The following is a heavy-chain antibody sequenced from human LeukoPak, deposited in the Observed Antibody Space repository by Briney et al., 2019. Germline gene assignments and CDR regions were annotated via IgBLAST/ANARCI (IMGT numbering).Heavy chain of an antibody. D-gene: IGHD6-13*01. CDR2: ISAYNGNT. J-gene: IGHJ4*02. CDR1: GYTFTSYG. CDR3: ARGGRTLYSSSWSSFDY. Sequence: ASVKVSCKASGYTFTSYGISWVRQAPGQGLEWMGWISAYNGNTNYAQKLQCRVTMTTDTSTSTAYMELRSLRSDDTAVYYCARGGRTLYSSSWSSFDYWGQGTLVTVSS. V-gene: IGHV1-18*01.